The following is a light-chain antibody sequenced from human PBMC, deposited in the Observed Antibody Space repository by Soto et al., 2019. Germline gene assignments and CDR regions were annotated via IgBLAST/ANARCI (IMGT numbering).Light chain of an antibody. CDR2: GNR. V-gene: IGLV1-40*01. J-gene: IGLJ7*01. CDR1: SSNIGAPYD. Sequence: QSVLTQPPSVSGAPGQRVIISCTGNSSNIGAPYDVHWYQQFPGTAPKLLIYGNRNRPSGIPGRFSGSKSGTSASLAISGLQAEVEADYYCHSYDSSLSAVVFGGGTQLTVL. CDR3: HSYDSSLSAVV.